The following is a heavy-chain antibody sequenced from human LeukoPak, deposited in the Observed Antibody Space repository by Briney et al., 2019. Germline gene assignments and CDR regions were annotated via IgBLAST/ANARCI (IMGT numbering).Heavy chain of an antibody. CDR1: GGSFSGYY. D-gene: IGHD3-22*01. CDR3: ARVHSSGYYNWFDP. CDR2: INHSGST. V-gene: IGHV4-34*01. J-gene: IGHJ5*02. Sequence: SETLSLTCAVYGGSFSGYYWSWIRQPPGKGLEWIGEINHSGSTNYNPSLKSRVTISVDTSKKQFSLKLSSVTAADTAVYYCARVHSSGYYNWFDPWGQGTLVTVSS.